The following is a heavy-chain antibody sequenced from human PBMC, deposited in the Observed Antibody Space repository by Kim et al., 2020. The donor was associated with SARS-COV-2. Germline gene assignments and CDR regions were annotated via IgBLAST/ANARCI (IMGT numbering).Heavy chain of an antibody. V-gene: IGHV4-59*01. CDR2: IYYSGST. Sequence: SETLSLTCTVSGGSISSYYWSWIRQPPGKGLEWIGYIYYSGSTNYNPSLKSRVTISVDTSKNQFSLKLSSVTAADTAVYYCARALGRFGNYYYGMDVWG. CDR3: ARALGRFGNYYYGMDV. J-gene: IGHJ6*02. D-gene: IGHD3-10*01. CDR1: GGSISSYY.